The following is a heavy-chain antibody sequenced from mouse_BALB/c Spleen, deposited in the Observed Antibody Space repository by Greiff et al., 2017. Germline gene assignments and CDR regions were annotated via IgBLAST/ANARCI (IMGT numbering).Heavy chain of an antibody. CDR2: IWWNDDK. CDR3: ARIGTGWFAY. D-gene: IGHD3-3*01. V-gene: IGHV8-8*01. CDR1: GFSLSTSGMS. J-gene: IGHJ3*01. Sequence: QVQLKESGPGILQPSQTLSLTCSFSGFSLSTSGMSVGWIRQPSGKGLEWLAHIWWNDDKYYNPALKSRLTISKDTSNNQVFLKIASVVTADTATYYCARIGTGWFAYWGQGTLVTVSA.